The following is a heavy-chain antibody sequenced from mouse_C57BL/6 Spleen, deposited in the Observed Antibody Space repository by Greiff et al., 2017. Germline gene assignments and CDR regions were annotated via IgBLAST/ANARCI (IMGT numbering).Heavy chain of an antibody. V-gene: IGHV1-72*01. CDR2: IDPNSGGT. CDR3: ARLGGNYVNYAMDY. D-gene: IGHD2-1*01. J-gene: IGHJ4*01. CDR1: GYTFTSYW. Sequence: QVQLKQPGAELVKPGASVKLSCKASGYTFTSYWMHWVKQRPGRGLEWIGRIDPNSGGTKYNEKFKSKATLTVDKPSSTAYMQLSSLTSEDSAVYYCARLGGNYVNYAMDYWGQGTSVTVSS.